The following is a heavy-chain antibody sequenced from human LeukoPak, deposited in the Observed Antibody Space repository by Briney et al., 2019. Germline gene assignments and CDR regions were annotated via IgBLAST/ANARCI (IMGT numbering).Heavy chain of an antibody. D-gene: IGHD2-2*01. Sequence: GGSLRLSCAASGFTFSSYGMHRVRQAPGKGLEWVAVIWHDGSNKYYADSVKGRFTISRDNSKNTLYLQMNSLRAEDTAVYYCARFQPRVPAAILPPYYYYGMDVWGQGTTVTVSS. CDR2: IWHDGSNK. J-gene: IGHJ6*02. V-gene: IGHV3-33*01. CDR3: ARFQPRVPAAILPPYYYYGMDV. CDR1: GFTFSSYG.